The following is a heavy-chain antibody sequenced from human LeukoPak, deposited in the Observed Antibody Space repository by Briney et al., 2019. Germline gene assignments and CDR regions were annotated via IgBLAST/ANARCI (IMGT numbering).Heavy chain of an antibody. CDR1: GGSMGGYS. CDR2: IYTSGST. V-gene: IGHV4-4*07. J-gene: IGHJ4*02. D-gene: IGHD1-1*01. CDR3: ARDSVEGY. Sequence: SETLSLTCTVSGGSMGGYSWSWLRQPAGEGLEWIGRIYTSGSTNYNPSLKSRVTMSVDTSKNQFSLKLSSVTAADTGVYYCARDSVEGYWGQGTLVTVSS.